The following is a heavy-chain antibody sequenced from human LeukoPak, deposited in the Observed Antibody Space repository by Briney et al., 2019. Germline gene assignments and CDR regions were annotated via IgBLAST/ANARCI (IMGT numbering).Heavy chain of an antibody. CDR1: GFTFGDYA. CDR3: TSSEAAAAYYFDY. V-gene: IGHV3-49*04. CDR2: IRSKAYGGTT. Sequence: GGSLRLSCTASGFTFGDYAMSWVRQAPGKGLEWVGFIRSKAYGGTTEYAASVKGRFIISRDDSKSIAYLQMNSLKTEDTAVYYCTSSEAAAAYYFDYWGQGTLVTVSS. J-gene: IGHJ4*02. D-gene: IGHD6-13*01.